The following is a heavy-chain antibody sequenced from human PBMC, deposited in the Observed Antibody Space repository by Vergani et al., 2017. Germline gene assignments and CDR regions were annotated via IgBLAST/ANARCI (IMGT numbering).Heavy chain of an antibody. CDR2: INPSGGHT. D-gene: IGHD3-9*01. J-gene: IGHJ4*02. CDR1: GYTFSTYY. V-gene: IGHV1-46*03. CDR3: ARGDYGILTGYRY. Sequence: QVQVVQSGAEVKKSGASVKVPCKTSGYTFSTYYMHWVRQAPGQGLEWMGIINPSGGHTNYAQKFQGRVTMTRDTSTSTVYMELSSLRSEDTAIYYCARGDYGILTGYRYWGQGTLVTVSA.